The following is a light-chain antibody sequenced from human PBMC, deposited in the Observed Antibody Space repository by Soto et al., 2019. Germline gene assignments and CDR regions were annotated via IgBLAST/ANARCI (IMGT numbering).Light chain of an antibody. V-gene: IGKV1-39*01. Sequence: DIQMNQSTSALSVSVGDRVTITCRASQSISSYLNWYQQKPGKAPKLLIYAASSLQSGVPSRFSGSGSGTDFTLTISSLQPEDFATYYCQQSYSTLTFGPGTKVDIK. CDR3: QQSYSTLT. CDR2: AAS. J-gene: IGKJ3*01. CDR1: QSISSY.